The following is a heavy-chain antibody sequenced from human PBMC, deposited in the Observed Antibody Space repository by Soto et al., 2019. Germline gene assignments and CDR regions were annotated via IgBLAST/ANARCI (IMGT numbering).Heavy chain of an antibody. CDR1: GFTFSSYS. V-gene: IGHV3-48*02. J-gene: IGHJ6*02. CDR2: ISSSSSTI. CDR3: ARGVWGANYYGMDV. D-gene: IGHD3-16*01. Sequence: GGSLRLSCAASGFTFSSYSMNWVRQAPGKGLEWVSYISSSSSTIYYADSVKGRFTISRDNAKNSLYLQMNSLRDEDTAVYYCARGVWGANYYGMDVWGQGTTVTVSS.